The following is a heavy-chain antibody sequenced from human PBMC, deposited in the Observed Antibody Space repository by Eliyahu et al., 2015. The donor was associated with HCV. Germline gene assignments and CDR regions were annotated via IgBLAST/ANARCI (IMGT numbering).Heavy chain of an antibody. CDR2: IWFDGSDK. CDR1: GFTFNSFG. D-gene: IGHD1-26*01. J-gene: IGHJ6*02. Sequence: QVQLVESGGGVVQPGRSLRLSCAASGFTFNSFGXHWVRQAPGKGLEWVAVIWFDGSDKYYGDSVKGRFTISRDNSKNTLYLQMNSLRADDTAVYYCARVPKWEHRRGARYYFFGMDVWGQGTTVTVSS. V-gene: IGHV3-33*01. CDR3: ARVPKWEHRRGARYYFFGMDV.